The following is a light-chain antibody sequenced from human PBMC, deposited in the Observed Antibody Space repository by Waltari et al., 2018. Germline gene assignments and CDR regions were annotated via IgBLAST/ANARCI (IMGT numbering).Light chain of an antibody. CDR1: QSLVYTDGISY. CDR2: KVS. V-gene: IGKV2-30*01. CDR3: MQATHWPVT. J-gene: IGKJ5*01. Sequence: DVGLTQSPLSLPVTLGQPASISCRSSQSLVYTDGISYLNWFHQRPGQAPRRLIYKVSIRDSGAPDRFSGSGSGTEFTLMIISVEADDVGVYFCMQATHWPVTFGQGTRLE.